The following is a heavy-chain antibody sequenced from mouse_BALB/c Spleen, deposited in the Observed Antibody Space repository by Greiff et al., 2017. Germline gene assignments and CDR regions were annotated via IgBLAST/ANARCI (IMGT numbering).Heavy chain of an antibody. V-gene: IGHV1-7*01. J-gene: IGHJ2*01. Sequence: QVQLQQSGAELAKPGASVKMSCKASGYTFTSYWMHWVKQRPGQGLEWIGYINPSTGYTEYNQKFKDKATLTADKSSSTAYMQLSSLTSEDSAVYYGARWAYYGNRYFDYWGQGTTLTVSS. D-gene: IGHD2-10*01. CDR2: INPSTGYT. CDR1: GYTFTSYW. CDR3: ARWAYYGNRYFDY.